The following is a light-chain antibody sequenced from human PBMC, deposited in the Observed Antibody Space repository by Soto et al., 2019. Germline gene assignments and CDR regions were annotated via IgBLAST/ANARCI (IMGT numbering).Light chain of an antibody. CDR2: GVS. Sequence: EIVLTQSPGTLSLSPGERATLSCRASQSISANYLAWYQQKPGQAPRLLIYGVSIRATGIPDRFAGSGSGPDFTLTISRLEPEDFAVYYCHQYGVSPKTFDQGTTVELK. J-gene: IGKJ1*01. CDR3: HQYGVSPKT. CDR1: QSISANY. V-gene: IGKV3-20*01.